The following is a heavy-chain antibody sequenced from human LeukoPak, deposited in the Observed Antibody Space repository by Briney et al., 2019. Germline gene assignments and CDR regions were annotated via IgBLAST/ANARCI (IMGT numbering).Heavy chain of an antibody. CDR1: GGSFSGYY. J-gene: IGHJ5*02. CDR2: INHSGST. D-gene: IGHD4-11*01. CDR3: ARIVRVTTFYVAWFDP. V-gene: IGHV4-34*01. Sequence: SETLSLTCAVYGGSFSGYYWSWIRQPPGRGLEWIGEINHSGSTNYNPSLKSRVTISVDTSKNQFSLKLSSVTAADTAVYYCARIVRVTTFYVAWFDPWGQGTLVTVSS.